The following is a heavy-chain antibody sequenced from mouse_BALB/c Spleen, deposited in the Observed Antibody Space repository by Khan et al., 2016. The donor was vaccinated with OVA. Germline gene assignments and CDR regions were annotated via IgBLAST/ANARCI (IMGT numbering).Heavy chain of an antibody. Sequence: QVQLQQPGAELVKPGASVKLSCKTSGYTFTNYWIHWVKQRPGQGLEWIGEIYPGDGRTNNNENFKNKATLTVDISSTTAYMQLSSLTSEDSAVYYCTRNAYFGNCFDYWGQGTTLTVSS. CDR3: TRNAYFGNCFDY. V-gene: IGHV1S81*02. CDR1: GYTFTNYW. J-gene: IGHJ2*01. CDR2: IYPGDGRT. D-gene: IGHD2-10*01.